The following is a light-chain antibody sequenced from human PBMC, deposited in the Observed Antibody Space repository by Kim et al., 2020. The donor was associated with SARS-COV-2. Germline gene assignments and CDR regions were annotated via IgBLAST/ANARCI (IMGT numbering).Light chain of an antibody. Sequence: SVSQGKTASITCSGDKLGDKYACWYQQKPGQSPVLVIYQDSKRPSGIPERFSGSNSGNTATLTISGTQAMDEADYYCQAWDSSTGVFGGGTQLTVL. V-gene: IGLV3-1*01. CDR1: KLGDKY. J-gene: IGLJ2*01. CDR3: QAWDSSTGV. CDR2: QDS.